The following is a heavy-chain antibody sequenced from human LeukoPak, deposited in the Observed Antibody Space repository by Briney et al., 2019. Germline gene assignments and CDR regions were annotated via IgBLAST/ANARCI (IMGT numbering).Heavy chain of an antibody. Sequence: SETLSLTCTVSGGSISSYYWNWIRQPPGRGLEWVGYVYYSGTTNYDPSLKSRVTISVDTSKNQFSLELTSVTAADTAVYYCARANHYSDSGGYYYALDYWGQGTLVTVSS. V-gene: IGHV4-59*01. CDR1: GGSISSYY. J-gene: IGHJ4*02. D-gene: IGHD3-22*01. CDR2: VYYSGTT. CDR3: ARANHYSDSGGYYYALDY.